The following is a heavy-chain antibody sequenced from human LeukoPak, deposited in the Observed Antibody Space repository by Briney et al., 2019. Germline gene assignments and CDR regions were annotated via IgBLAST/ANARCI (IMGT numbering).Heavy chain of an antibody. Sequence: PSETLSLTCAVSGYSISSGYYWGWIRQPPGKGLEWIGSIYHSGSTYYNPSLKSRVTISVDTSKNQFSLKLSSVTAADTAVYYCARDWGLGSHLYYFGYWGQGTLVTVSS. CDR3: ARDWGLGSHLYYFGY. V-gene: IGHV4-38-2*02. J-gene: IGHJ4*02. CDR2: IYHSGST. CDR1: GYSISSGYY. D-gene: IGHD1-26*01.